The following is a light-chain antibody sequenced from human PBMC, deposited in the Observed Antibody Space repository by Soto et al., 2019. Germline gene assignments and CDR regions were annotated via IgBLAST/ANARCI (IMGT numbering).Light chain of an antibody. CDR1: QSVSSN. CDR3: QQYNNWPPGT. CDR2: GAS. V-gene: IGKV3-15*01. J-gene: IGKJ1*01. Sequence: VLTQSPATLSLSPGDRATLSCRASQSVSSNLAWYQQKPGQAPRLLIYGASTRATGIPARFSGSGSGTEFTLTISSLQSEDFAVYYCQQYNNWPPGTFGQGTK.